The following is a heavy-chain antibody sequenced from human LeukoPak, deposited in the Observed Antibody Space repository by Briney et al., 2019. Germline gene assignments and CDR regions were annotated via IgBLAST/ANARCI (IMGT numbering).Heavy chain of an antibody. CDR2: ISYDGSNK. Sequence: GGSLRLSCAASGFTFSSYGMHWVRQAPGKGLEWVAVISYDGSNKYYADSVKGRFTISRDNSKNTLYLQMNSLRAEDTAVYYCASSIAAPVEDPDYWGQGTLVTVSS. V-gene: IGHV3-30*03. D-gene: IGHD6-6*01. CDR1: GFTFSSYG. CDR3: ASSIAAPVEDPDY. J-gene: IGHJ4*02.